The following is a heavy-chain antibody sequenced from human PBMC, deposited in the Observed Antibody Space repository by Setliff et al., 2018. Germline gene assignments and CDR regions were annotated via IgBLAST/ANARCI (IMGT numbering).Heavy chain of an antibody. Sequence: SETLSLTCTVSGGSVRSHYWSWIRHSPGKGLEWIGFIFYSGDTKSNPSLKSRVTMSVDTSKNQFSLKLTSVTAADTAVYYCARMSGFLYLDVWGNGTTVTVSS. J-gene: IGHJ6*03. D-gene: IGHD3-3*01. CDR2: IFYSGDT. CDR3: ARMSGFLYLDV. V-gene: IGHV4-59*02. CDR1: GGSVRSHY.